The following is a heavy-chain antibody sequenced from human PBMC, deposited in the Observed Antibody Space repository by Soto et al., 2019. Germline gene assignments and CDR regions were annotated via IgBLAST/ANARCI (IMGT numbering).Heavy chain of an antibody. Sequence: PSETLSLTCTVSGGSISSGDYYWSWIRQPPGKGLEWIGYIYYSGSTYYNPSLKSRVTISVDTSKNQFSLKLSSVTAADTAVYYCARAGLDYGWFDPWGQGTLVTAPQ. CDR1: GGSISSGDYY. CDR3: ARAGLDYGWFDP. J-gene: IGHJ5*02. V-gene: IGHV4-30-4*01. D-gene: IGHD4-17*01. CDR2: IYYSGST.